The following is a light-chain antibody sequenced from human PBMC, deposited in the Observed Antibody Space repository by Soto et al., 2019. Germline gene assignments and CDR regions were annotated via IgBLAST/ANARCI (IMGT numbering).Light chain of an antibody. J-gene: IGLJ1*01. CDR1: SSDVGNNNY. V-gene: IGLV2-14*03. Sequence: QSVLTQPASVSGSPGQSITISCTGTSSDVGNNNYVSWNQHNPGRAPKVMICDVTNRPSGVCNRFSGSKSGNTASLTISGLQAEDEADYYCSSFTGSSYVFGTGTKVTVL. CDR2: DVT. CDR3: SSFTGSSYV.